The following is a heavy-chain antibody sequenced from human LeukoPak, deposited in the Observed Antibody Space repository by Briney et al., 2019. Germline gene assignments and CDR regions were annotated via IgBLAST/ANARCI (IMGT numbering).Heavy chain of an antibody. D-gene: IGHD2-2*01. CDR2: ISSSSSYT. CDR1: GFTFSDYY. CDR3: AKEGYCSSTSCYDGAFDI. J-gene: IGHJ3*02. V-gene: IGHV3-11*06. Sequence: GGSLRLSCAASGFTFSDYYMSWIRQAPGKGLEWVSYISSSSSYTNYADSVKGRFTISRDNAKNSLYLQMNSLRAEDTAVYYCAKEGYCSSTSCYDGAFDIWGQGTMVTVSS.